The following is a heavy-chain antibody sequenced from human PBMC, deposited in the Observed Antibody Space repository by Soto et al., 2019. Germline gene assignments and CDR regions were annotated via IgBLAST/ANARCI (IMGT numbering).Heavy chain of an antibody. J-gene: IGHJ6*03. D-gene: IGHD1-1*01. Sequence: QVQLQESGPGLVRPSQTLSLTCSVSGGSVSSSGHYWSCIRQHPGKGLEWIGYIYYSGSTYYNPSLESRLTISLDTSKNEFSLKLSSVTAADTAVYYCAREEGGTRGYYYIDVWGKGTTVTVSS. V-gene: IGHV4-31*03. CDR1: GGSVSSSGHY. CDR2: IYYSGST. CDR3: AREEGGTRGYYYIDV.